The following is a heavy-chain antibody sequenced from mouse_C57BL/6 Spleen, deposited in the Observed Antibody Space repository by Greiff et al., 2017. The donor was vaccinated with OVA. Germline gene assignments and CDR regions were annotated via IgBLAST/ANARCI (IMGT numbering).Heavy chain of an antibody. V-gene: IGHV14-4*01. CDR1: GFNIKDDY. CDR3: IILQYSAWFAY. CDR2: IDPENGDT. D-gene: IGHD1-1*01. J-gene: IGHJ3*01. Sequence: EVHLVESGAELVRPGASVKLSCTASGFNIKDDYMHWVKQRPEQGLEWIGWIDPENGDTEYASKFQGKATITADTSSNTAYLQLSSLTSEDTAVYYCIILQYSAWFAYWGQGTLVTVSA.